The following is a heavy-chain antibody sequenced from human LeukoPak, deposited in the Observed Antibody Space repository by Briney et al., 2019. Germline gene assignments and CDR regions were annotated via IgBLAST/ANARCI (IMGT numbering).Heavy chain of an antibody. V-gene: IGHV4-59*01. D-gene: IGHD4-17*01. CDR2: IYYSGST. Sequence: SETLSLTCTVSGGSISSYYWSWIRQPPGKGLEWIGYIYYSGSTNYNPSLKSRVTISVDTPKNQFSLKLSSVTAADTAVYYCASAYGDYSGFDYWGQGTLVTVSS. J-gene: IGHJ4*02. CDR1: GGSISSYY. CDR3: ASAYGDYSGFDY.